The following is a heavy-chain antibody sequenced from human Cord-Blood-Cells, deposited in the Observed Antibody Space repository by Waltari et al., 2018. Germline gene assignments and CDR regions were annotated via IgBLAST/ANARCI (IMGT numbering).Heavy chain of an antibody. Sequence: QVQLQQWGAGLLKPSETLSLTCAVYGGSFSGYYWRWIRQPPGKGLEWIGEINHSGSTNYNPSRKSRVTISVDTSKNQFSLKLSSVTAADTAVYYCARVGRYSSGWYTGGSDYWGQGTLVTVSS. CDR2: INHSGST. D-gene: IGHD6-19*01. CDR3: ARVGRYSSGWYTGGSDY. CDR1: GGSFSGYY. V-gene: IGHV4-34*01. J-gene: IGHJ4*02.